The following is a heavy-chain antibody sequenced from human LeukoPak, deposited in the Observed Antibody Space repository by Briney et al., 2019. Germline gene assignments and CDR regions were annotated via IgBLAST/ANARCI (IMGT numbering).Heavy chain of an antibody. V-gene: IGHV4-59*01. CDR1: GGSMRSYY. CDR2: IYYSGST. Sequence: SETLSLTCTVSGGSMRSYYWVWIRQPPGKGLEWIGYIYYSGSTDYNPSLKSRVTISVDTSKNQFSLKMSSVTAADTAVYYCARDSGNWYFDLWGRGTLVTVSS. CDR3: ARDSGNWYFDL. J-gene: IGHJ2*01.